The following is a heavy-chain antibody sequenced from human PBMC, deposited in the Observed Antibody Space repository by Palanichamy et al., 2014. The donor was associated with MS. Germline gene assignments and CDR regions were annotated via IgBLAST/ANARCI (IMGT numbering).Heavy chain of an antibody. J-gene: IGHJ4*02. CDR3: ARHSSQWVAKRAVDF. D-gene: IGHD6-19*01. CDR2: IYYSGST. Sequence: QLQLQESGPGLVKPSETLSLTCFVSGDSITNSDYYWAWIRQPPGKGLEWIGSIYYSGSTYYNSSLKSRVTISVDTSKNHFSLKLRSVTAADTAVYYCARHSSQWVAKRAVDFWGQGTLVTVSS. V-gene: IGHV4-39*01. CDR1: GDSITNSDYY.